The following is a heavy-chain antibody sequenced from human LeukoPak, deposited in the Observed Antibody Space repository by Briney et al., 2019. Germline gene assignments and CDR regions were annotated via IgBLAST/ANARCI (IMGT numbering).Heavy chain of an antibody. J-gene: IGHJ4*02. D-gene: IGHD6-13*01. CDR3: ASISAAGNFDY. CDR1: GYTFTSYY. CDR2: INPSGGST. V-gene: IGHV1-46*01. Sequence: ASVKVSCKASGYTFTSYYMHWVRQAPGQGLEWMGIINPSGGSTSYAQKFQGRVTMTRDMSTSTVYMELSSLRSEDTAVYYCASISAAGNFDYWGQGTLVTVSS.